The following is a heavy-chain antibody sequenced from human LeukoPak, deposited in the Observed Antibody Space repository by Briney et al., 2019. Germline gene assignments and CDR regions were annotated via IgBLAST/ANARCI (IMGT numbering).Heavy chain of an antibody. CDR1: GGSISSYY. CDR2: IYYSGST. D-gene: IGHD6-13*01. J-gene: IGHJ5*02. Sequence: PSETLSLTCTVSGGSISSYYWSWIRQPPGKGLEWIGYIYYSGSTNYNPSLKSRVTISVDTSKNQFSLKLISVTAADTAVYYCAREGIAAAGTIGSSWLDPWGQGTLVTVSS. CDR3: AREGIAAAGTIGSSWLDP. V-gene: IGHV4-59*01.